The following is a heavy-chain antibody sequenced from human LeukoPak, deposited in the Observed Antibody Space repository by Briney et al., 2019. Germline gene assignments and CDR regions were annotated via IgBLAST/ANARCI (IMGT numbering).Heavy chain of an antibody. Sequence: SETLSLTCTVSGGSISSYYWSWIRQPPGKGLEWIGYIYYSGSTNYNPSLKSRVTISVDTSKNQFSLKLSSVTAADTAVHYCARGGDYYGSGSYLGYWGQGTLVTVSS. CDR1: GGSISSYY. CDR2: IYYSGST. J-gene: IGHJ4*02. V-gene: IGHV4-59*01. CDR3: ARGGDYYGSGSYLGY. D-gene: IGHD3-10*01.